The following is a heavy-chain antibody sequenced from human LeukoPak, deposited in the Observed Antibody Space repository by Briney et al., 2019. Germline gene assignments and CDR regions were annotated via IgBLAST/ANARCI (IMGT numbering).Heavy chain of an antibody. J-gene: IGHJ3*02. Sequence: PGGSLRLSCAASGLTFSNSWMSWVRQAPGKGLEWLTTINHDGIEKYYVDSVKGRFTISRDNAKNSLYLQMDSLRAEDTAVYYCARDRDYYDSSGYSDAFDIWGQGTMVTVSS. CDR3: ARDRDYYDSSGYSDAFDI. V-gene: IGHV3-7*01. CDR1: GLTFSNSW. D-gene: IGHD3-22*01. CDR2: INHDGIEK.